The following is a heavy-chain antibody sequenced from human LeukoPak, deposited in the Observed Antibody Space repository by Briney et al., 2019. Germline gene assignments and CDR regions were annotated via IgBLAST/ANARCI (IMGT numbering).Heavy chain of an antibody. Sequence: SETLSLTCAVSGGSISSGGYSWRWIRQPPGKGLEWMGYIYHSGSTYYNPSLKSRVTISVDRSKNQFSLKLSSVTAADTAVYYCARAIDGDHGVWFDYWGQGTLVTVSS. CDR1: GGSISSGGYS. CDR3: ARAIDGDHGVWFDY. J-gene: IGHJ4*02. D-gene: IGHD4-17*01. CDR2: IYHSGST. V-gene: IGHV4-30-2*01.